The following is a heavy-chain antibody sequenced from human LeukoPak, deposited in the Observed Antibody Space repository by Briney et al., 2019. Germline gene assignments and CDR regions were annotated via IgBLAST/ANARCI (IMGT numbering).Heavy chain of an antibody. V-gene: IGHV4-38-2*02. J-gene: IGHJ4*02. Sequence: SETLSLTCNVSGYSINNGYYWGWIRQPPGKGLEWIGNIYLTGNTYYNLSLKSRVTISVDTSKNQFSLKLSSVTAADTAVYYCARALPTGKYYFDYWGQGTLVTVSS. D-gene: IGHD4-17*01. CDR2: IYLTGNT. CDR3: ARALPTGKYYFDY. CDR1: GYSINNGYY.